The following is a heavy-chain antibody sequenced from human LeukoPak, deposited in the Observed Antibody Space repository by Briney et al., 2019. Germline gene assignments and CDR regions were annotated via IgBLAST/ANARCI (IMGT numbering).Heavy chain of an antibody. CDR1: GYTFTSYG. J-gene: IGHJ4*02. CDR2: ISAYNGNT. CDR3: ARDLAPPTTAMDPFDY. D-gene: IGHD5-18*01. Sequence: ASVKVSCKASGYTFTSYGISWVRQVPGQGLEWMGWISAYNGNTNYAQKLQGRVTMTTDTSTSTAYVELRSLRSDDTAVYYCARDLAPPTTAMDPFDYWGQGTLVTVSS. V-gene: IGHV1-18*01.